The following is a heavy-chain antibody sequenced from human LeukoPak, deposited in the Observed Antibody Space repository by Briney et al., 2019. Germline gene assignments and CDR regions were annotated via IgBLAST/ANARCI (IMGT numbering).Heavy chain of an antibody. V-gene: IGHV4-59*12. D-gene: IGHD2-15*01. CDR2: TYHSGST. J-gene: IGHJ3*01. CDR3: ANADRYCSGGSCHVPDAFDF. CDR1: GGSISSYY. Sequence: SETLSLTCTVSGGSISSYYWSWIRQPPGKGLEWIGYTYHSGSTYYNPSLKSRVTISVDRSKNQFSLKLNSVTAADTAVYYCANADRYCSGGSCHVPDAFDFWGQGTMVTVSS.